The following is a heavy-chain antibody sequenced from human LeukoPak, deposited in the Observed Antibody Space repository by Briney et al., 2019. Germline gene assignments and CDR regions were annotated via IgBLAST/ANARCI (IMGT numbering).Heavy chain of an antibody. J-gene: IGHJ4*02. CDR1: GYTFTSYG. CDR3: ARVSSSGYYYGY. D-gene: IGHD3-22*01. Sequence: ASVKVSCKAPGYTFTSYGISWVRQAPGQGLEWMGWISAYNGNTNYAQKLQGRVTMTTETSTSTAYMELRSLRSDDTAVYYCARVSSSGYYYGYWGQGTLVTVSS. V-gene: IGHV1-18*01. CDR2: ISAYNGNT.